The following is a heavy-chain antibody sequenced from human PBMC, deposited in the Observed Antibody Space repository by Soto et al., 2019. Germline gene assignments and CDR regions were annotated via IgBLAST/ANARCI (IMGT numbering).Heavy chain of an antibody. Sequence: PWWSLRLCCAASGFTFSSYSMNWFRQAPGKGLEWVSYISSSSSTIYYADSVKGRFTISRDNAKNSLYLQMNSLRDEDTAVYYCASPNGYYYYGMDVWGQGTTVTVSS. CDR1: GFTFSSYS. J-gene: IGHJ6*02. D-gene: IGHD2-8*01. V-gene: IGHV3-48*02. CDR2: ISSSSSTI. CDR3: ASPNGYYYYGMDV.